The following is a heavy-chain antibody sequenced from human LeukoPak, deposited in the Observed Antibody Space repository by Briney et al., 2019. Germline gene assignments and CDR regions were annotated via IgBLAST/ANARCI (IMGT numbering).Heavy chain of an antibody. D-gene: IGHD2-2*01. CDR3: ARDSRGEGGYQLLIFDY. CDR2: INPNSGGT. CDR1: GYIFTDYY. Sequence: GASVKVSCKASGYIFTDYYMHWVRQAPGQGLEWMGWINPNSGGTNYAQKFQGRVTMTRDTSISTAYMELSRLRSDDTAVYYCARDSRGEGGYQLLIFDYWGQGTLVTVSS. V-gene: IGHV1-2*02. J-gene: IGHJ4*02.